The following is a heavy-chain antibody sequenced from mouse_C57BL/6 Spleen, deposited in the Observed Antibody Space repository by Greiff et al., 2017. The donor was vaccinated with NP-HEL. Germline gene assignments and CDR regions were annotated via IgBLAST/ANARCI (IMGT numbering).Heavy chain of an antibody. J-gene: IGHJ1*03. CDR1: GFSLTSYG. Sequence: QVQLKESGPGLVQPSQSLSITCTVSGFSLTSYGVHWVRQSPGKGLEWLGVIWSGGSTDYNAAFISRLSISKDNSKSQVFFKMNSLQADDTAIYYCASITTVGARYFDVWGTGTTVTVSS. D-gene: IGHD1-1*01. CDR3: ASITTVGARYFDV. V-gene: IGHV2-2*01. CDR2: IWSGGST.